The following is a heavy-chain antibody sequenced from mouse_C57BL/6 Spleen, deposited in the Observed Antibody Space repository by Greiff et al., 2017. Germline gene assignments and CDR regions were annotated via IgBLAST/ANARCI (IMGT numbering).Heavy chain of an antibody. J-gene: IGHJ2*01. CDR3: ARNPTVQGYFDY. CDR1: GYTFTDYN. V-gene: IGHV1-22*01. D-gene: IGHD1-1*01. Sequence: EVKLQESGPELVKPGASVKMSCKASGYTFTDYNMHWVKQSHGKSLEWIGYINPNNGGTSYNQKFKGKATLTVNKSSSTAYMELRSLTSEDSAVYYCARNPTVQGYFDYWGQGTTLTVSS. CDR2: INPNNGGT.